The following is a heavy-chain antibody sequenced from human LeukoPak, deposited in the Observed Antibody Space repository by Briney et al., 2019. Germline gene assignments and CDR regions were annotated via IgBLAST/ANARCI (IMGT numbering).Heavy chain of an antibody. V-gene: IGHV1-18*01. CDR2: ISAYNGNT. Sequence: ASVKVSCKASGGTFTSYGISWVRQAPGQGLEWMGWISAYNGNTNYAQKLQGRVTMTTDTSTSTAYMELRSLRSDDTAVYYCARGPQAAPENGPSHYWGQGTLVTVSS. CDR1: GGTFTSYG. D-gene: IGHD2-8*01. CDR3: ARGPQAAPENGPSHY. J-gene: IGHJ4*02.